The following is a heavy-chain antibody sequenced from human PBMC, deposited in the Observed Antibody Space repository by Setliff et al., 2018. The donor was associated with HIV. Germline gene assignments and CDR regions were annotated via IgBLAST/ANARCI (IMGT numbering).Heavy chain of an antibody. J-gene: IGHJ4*02. CDR1: GYTFTSYG. V-gene: IGHV1-18*01. Sequence: SVKVSCKASGYTFTSYGISWVRQAPGQGLEWMGWISAYNGNTNYAQKLQGRVTVTTDTSTSTAYMELRSLRSDDTAVYYCAREICITIFWGPEAGSCYFDYWGQGTLVTVSS. CDR2: ISAYNGNT. CDR3: AREICITIFWGPEAGSCYFDY. D-gene: IGHD3-9*01.